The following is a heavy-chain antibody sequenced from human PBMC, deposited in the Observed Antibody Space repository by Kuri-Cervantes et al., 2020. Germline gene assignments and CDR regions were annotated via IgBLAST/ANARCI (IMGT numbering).Heavy chain of an antibody. CDR2: INHSGST. D-gene: IGHD1-26*01. CDR3: AREGISGSYGYYDY. J-gene: IGHJ4*02. Sequence: LRLSCAVYGGSFSGYYWSWIRQPPGKGLEWIGEINHSGSTNYNPSLKSRVTISVDTSKNQFSLKLSSVTAADTAVYYCAREGISGSYGYYDYWGQGTLVTDSS. V-gene: IGHV4-34*01. CDR1: GGSFSGYY.